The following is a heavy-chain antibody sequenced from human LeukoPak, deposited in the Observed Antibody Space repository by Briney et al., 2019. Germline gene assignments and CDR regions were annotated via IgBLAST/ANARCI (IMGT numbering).Heavy chain of an antibody. CDR2: INSDGSST. J-gene: IGHJ6*02. D-gene: IGHD6-6*01. CDR3: AREFLRRGQLDYYYGMDV. V-gene: IGHV3-74*01. CDR1: GFTFSSYW. Sequence: PGGSLRLSCAASGFTFSSYWMHWVRQAPGKGLVWVSRINSDGSSTSYADSVKGRFTISRDNAKNTLYLQMNSQRAEDTAVYYCAREFLRRGQLDYYYGMDVWGQGTTVTVSS.